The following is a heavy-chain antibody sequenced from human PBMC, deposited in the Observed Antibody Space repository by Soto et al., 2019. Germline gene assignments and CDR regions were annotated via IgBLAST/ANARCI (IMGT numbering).Heavy chain of an antibody. CDR3: ASNGDIVVVPAAPHWFDP. Sequence: SAAVSITGTGCGGSISRYYWRWNRQTQGKGLELILYIYYSVTTNYIPSLKSRVTISVATSKNQFSLKLSSVTAADTAVYYCASNGDIVVVPAAPHWFDPWGQGTLVTVSS. J-gene: IGHJ5*02. V-gene: IGHV4-59*01. CDR1: GGSISRYY. D-gene: IGHD2-2*01. CDR2: IYYSVTT.